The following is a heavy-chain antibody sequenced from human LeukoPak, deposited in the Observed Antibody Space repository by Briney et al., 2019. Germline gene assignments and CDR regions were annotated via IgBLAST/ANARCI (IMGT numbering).Heavy chain of an antibody. V-gene: IGHV3-30-3*01. D-gene: IGHD2-8*01. J-gene: IGHJ6*02. Sequence: PGGSLRLSCAASGFTFSSYAMHWVRQAPGKGLEWVAVISYDGSNKYYADSVKGRFTISRDNSKNTLYLQMNSLRAEDTAVYYCAGDLIRGDYGMDVWGQGTTVTVSS. CDR3: AGDLIRGDYGMDV. CDR2: ISYDGSNK. CDR1: GFTFSSYA.